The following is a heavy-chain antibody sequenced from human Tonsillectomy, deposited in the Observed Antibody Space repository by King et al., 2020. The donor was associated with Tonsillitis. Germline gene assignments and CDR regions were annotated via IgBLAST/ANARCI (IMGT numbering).Heavy chain of an antibody. CDR1: GLTFSASI. CDR3: AREAYSSGRCGIFDI. V-gene: IGHV3-30*01. D-gene: IGHD6-19*01. J-gene: IGHJ3*02. CDR2: IAHDGNSK. Sequence: VQLVESGGGVVQPGGSLRLSCAASGLTFSASIIHWVRQPPGKGLEWVALIAHDGNSKNYAGTMKGRFTISADNSQNTVYLQMNSLRGEDTAVYYCAREAYSSGRCGIFDIWGQGTKVTVSS.